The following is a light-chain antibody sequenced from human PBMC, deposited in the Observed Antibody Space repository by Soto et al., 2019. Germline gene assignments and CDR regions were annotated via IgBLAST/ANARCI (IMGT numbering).Light chain of an antibody. CDR2: EVN. V-gene: IGLV2-8*01. J-gene: IGLJ1*01. CDR3: SSNVGTNNRHV. CDR1: SSDVGGYNF. Sequence: QSALTQPPSASGSPGQSVTISCTGTSSDVGGYNFVSWYQQHPGKAPKVMIYEVNKRPSGVPDRFSGSKSGNTASLTVSGLQAEDEADYYCSSNVGTNNRHVFGTGTKVTVL.